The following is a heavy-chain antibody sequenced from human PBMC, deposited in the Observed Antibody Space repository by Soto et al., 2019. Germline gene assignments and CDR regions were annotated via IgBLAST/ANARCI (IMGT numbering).Heavy chain of an antibody. CDR1: GYTFVSYV. CDR3: ARGSDTVTTDWFDP. CDR2: VSAYNGNT. Sequence: QVQLVQSGAEVKKAGASVKVSCKASGYTFVSYVIIWVRQAPGQGLEWMGWVSAYNGNTNYAQNLQGRVTMTADTATSTAYMELRSLRSDDTDVYYCARGSDTVTTDWFDPWGQGTLVIVSS. D-gene: IGHD4-4*01. V-gene: IGHV1-18*01. J-gene: IGHJ5*02.